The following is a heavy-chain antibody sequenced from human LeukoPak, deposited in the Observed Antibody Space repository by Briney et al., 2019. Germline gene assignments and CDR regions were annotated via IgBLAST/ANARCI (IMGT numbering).Heavy chain of an antibody. CDR1: GGSFSGYY. Sequence: SETLSLTCAVYGGSFSGYYWSWIRQPPGKGLEWIGEINHSGSTNYNPSLKSRVTISVDTSKNQFSLKLSSVTAADTAVYYCARHGVLLWFGAYYYYGMDVWGKGTTVTVSS. CDR3: ARHGVLLWFGAYYYYGMDV. CDR2: INHSGST. J-gene: IGHJ6*04. V-gene: IGHV4-34*01. D-gene: IGHD3-10*01.